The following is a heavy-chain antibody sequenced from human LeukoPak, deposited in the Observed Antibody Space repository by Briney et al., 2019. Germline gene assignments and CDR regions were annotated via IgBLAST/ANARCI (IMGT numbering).Heavy chain of an antibody. J-gene: IGHJ5*02. D-gene: IGHD2-2*02. V-gene: IGHV1-69*13. Sequence: ASVKVSCKASGGTFSSYAISWVRQAPGQGPEWMGGIIPIFGTSNYAQKFQGRVTITADASTSTAYMELSSLRSEDTAVYYCARFGSGKTIPAAINWFDPWGQGTLVTVSS. CDR1: GGTFSSYA. CDR2: IIPIFGTS. CDR3: ARFGSGKTIPAAINWFDP.